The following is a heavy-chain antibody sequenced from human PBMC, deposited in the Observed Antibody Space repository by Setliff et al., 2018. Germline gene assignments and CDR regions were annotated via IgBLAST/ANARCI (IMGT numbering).Heavy chain of an antibody. CDR2: IYDSGSN. CDR1: GGSITSYY. CDR3: ARDNIAVANRYYYYYGTDV. D-gene: IGHD6-19*01. V-gene: IGHV4-59*01. J-gene: IGHJ6*02. Sequence: SETLSLTCTVSGGSITSYYWSWIRQPPGTGLEWIGSIYDSGSNSYNSSLKSRVTISVETSKNQFSLKLSSVTAADTAVYYCARDNIAVANRYYYYYGTDVWGQGTTVTVSS.